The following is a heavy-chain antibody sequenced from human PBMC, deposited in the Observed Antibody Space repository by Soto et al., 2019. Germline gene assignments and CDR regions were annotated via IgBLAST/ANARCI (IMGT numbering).Heavy chain of an antibody. J-gene: IGHJ4*02. CDR2: IYYSGST. D-gene: IGHD5-18*01. CDR1: GCSISSSSYY. Sequence: PSDTPSLTFTVSGCSISSSSYYWCWIRQPPGKGLEWIGSIYYSGSTYYNPSLKSRVTISVDTSKNQFSLKLSSVTAADTAVYYCARHHGGYSDSHRPGVDYRGQGTLVAAPQ. V-gene: IGHV4-39*01. CDR3: ARHHGGYSDSHRPGVDY.